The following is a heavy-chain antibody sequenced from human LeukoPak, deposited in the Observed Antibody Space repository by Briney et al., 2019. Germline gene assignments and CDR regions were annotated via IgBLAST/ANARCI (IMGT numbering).Heavy chain of an antibody. J-gene: IGHJ3*02. CDR2: IGSSGSTV. CDR1: GFTFDDYA. D-gene: IGHD4-17*01. CDR3: ARDTLVYADSPDAFDI. Sequence: GGPLRLSCAASGFTFDDYAMNWVRQAPGKGLEWVSYIGSSGSTVYYADSVKGRFTISRDNAKNSLYLQMNSLRDEDTAVYYCARDTLVYADSPDAFDIWGQGTMVTVSS. V-gene: IGHV3-48*03.